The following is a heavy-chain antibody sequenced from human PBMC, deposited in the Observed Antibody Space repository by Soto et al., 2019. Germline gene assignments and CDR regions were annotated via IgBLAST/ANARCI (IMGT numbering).Heavy chain of an antibody. CDR1: EGYSRGRGGC. CDR3: ARVNRATGTTVYFDY. D-gene: IGHD1-7*01. CDR2: IYPSGST. Sequence: PLPLTWSVSEGYSRGRGGCWSWIRKPPGKGLEWMGYIYPSGSTYYNPSFKSRVTISVDRSKHQFSLKLSSXTAADTAVYYCARVNRATGTTVYFDYWGQGTLVTVSS. V-gene: IGHV4-30-2*01. J-gene: IGHJ4*02.